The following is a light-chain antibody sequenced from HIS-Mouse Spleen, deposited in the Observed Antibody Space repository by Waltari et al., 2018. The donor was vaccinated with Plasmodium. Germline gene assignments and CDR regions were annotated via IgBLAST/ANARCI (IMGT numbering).Light chain of an antibody. CDR3: QQYTNWPYT. CDR1: QSFSSY. Sequence: EILLTHSPATLSFSPGDRATLSCRASQSFSSYLAWYQQKPGQAPRLLIYDASNRATGIPARFSCSGSGTEFTLTISSMQSEDFAVYYCQQYTNWPYTFGQVTKLEIK. J-gene: IGKJ2*01. CDR2: DAS. V-gene: IGKV3-11*01.